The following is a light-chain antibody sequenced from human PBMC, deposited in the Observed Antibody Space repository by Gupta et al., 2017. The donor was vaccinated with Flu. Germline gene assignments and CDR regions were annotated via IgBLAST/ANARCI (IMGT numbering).Light chain of an antibody. Sequence: GPPSLSPAARDSVSCRASESVSSSYFASYQQKPGQEPTRLLYGASSSATAIPDRFSGSGSATEFTLTIISLVPEDFVVYYCHQQGNSRRTFGEGTKVEIK. CDR1: ESVSSSY. CDR2: GAS. J-gene: IGKJ4*02. V-gene: IGKV3-20*01. CDR3: HQQGNSRRT.